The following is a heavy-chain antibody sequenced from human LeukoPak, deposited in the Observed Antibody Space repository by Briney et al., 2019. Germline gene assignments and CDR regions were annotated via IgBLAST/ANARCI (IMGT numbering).Heavy chain of an antibody. CDR1: GGSISSSSYY. CDR2: IYYSGST. J-gene: IGHJ5*02. V-gene: IGHV4-39*01. D-gene: IGHD2-15*01. Sequence: SETLSLTCTVSGGSISSSSYYWGWIRQPPGKGLEWIGSIYYSGSTYYNPSLKSRVTISVDTSKNQFSLKLSSVTAADTAVYYCVRHTPLVVVAARGWFDPWGQGTLVTVSS. CDR3: VRHTPLVVVAARGWFDP.